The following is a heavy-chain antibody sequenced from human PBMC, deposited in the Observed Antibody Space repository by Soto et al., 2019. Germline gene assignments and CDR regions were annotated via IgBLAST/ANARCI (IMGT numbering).Heavy chain of an antibody. Sequence: EVQLLESGGGLVQPGGSLRLSCAASGSTFSSYAMSWVRQAPGKGLEWVSAISGSGGSTYYADSVKGRFTISRDNSKNTLYLQMNSLRAEDTAVYYCAKAVVVVPAAPNWFDPWGQGTLVTVSS. J-gene: IGHJ5*02. V-gene: IGHV3-23*01. CDR1: GSTFSSYA. CDR3: AKAVVVVPAAPNWFDP. D-gene: IGHD2-2*01. CDR2: ISGSGGST.